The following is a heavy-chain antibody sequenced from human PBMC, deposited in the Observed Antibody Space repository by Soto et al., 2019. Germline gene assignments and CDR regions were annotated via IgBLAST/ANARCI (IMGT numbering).Heavy chain of an antibody. Sequence: PGGSLRLSCAASGFTFSDYYMSWIRQSSGKGLEWVSYISSSGSTIYYVDSVKGRFTISRNNAKNSLYLQMNSLRAEDTAVYYCARDRGDYFDYWGQGTLVTVSS. J-gene: IGHJ4*02. CDR1: GFTFSDYY. V-gene: IGHV3-11*01. CDR3: ARDRGDYFDY. D-gene: IGHD4-17*01. CDR2: ISSSGSTI.